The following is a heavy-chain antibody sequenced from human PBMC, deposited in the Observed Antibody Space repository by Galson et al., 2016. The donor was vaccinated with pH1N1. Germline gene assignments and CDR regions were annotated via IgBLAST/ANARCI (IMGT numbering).Heavy chain of an antibody. CDR3: ARDYYYYYGMDV. J-gene: IGHJ6*02. CDR2: ITTSGDSL. V-gene: IGHV3-48*03. Sequence: SLRLSCAASGFTFSGFEMNWVRQAPGNGLEWISYITTSGDSLYYADSVKGRFTISRDNAKNSLYLQMNSLRVEDTAVYYCARDYYYYYGMDVWGQGTTVTVSS. CDR1: GFTFSGFE.